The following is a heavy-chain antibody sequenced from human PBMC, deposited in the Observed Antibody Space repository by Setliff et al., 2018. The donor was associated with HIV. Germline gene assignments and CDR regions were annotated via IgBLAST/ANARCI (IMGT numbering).Heavy chain of an antibody. CDR3: ARLGSGWSDSYYYAMDV. CDR1: GYTFTSYD. Sequence: ASVKVSCKASGYTFTSYDINWVRQATGQGLEWMGWMNPNSGNTDDAQKFQGRVTMTTDTSTSTAYMELRSLRSDDTAVYYCARLGSGWSDSYYYAMDVWGQGTTVTVSS. V-gene: IGHV1-8*02. CDR2: MNPNSGNT. D-gene: IGHD6-19*01. J-gene: IGHJ6*02.